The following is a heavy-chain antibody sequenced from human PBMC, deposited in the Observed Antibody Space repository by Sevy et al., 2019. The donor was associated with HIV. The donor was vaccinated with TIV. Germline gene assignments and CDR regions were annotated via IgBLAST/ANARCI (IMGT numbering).Heavy chain of an antibody. V-gene: IGHV3-23*01. D-gene: IGHD3-22*01. CDR2: ISGSGGSGDKT. Sequence: GGSLRLSCAASGFTFSNYAMNWVRQAPGKGLEWVSGISGSGGSGDKTNYADSVKGRFTISRNDSENSLYLQLNSLGAEETARYYCARKYDSSGYFDYWGQGTLVTVSS. J-gene: IGHJ4*02. CDR1: GFTFSNYA. CDR3: ARKYDSSGYFDY.